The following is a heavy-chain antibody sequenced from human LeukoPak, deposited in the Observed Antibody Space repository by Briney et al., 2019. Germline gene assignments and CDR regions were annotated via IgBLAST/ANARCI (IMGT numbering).Heavy chain of an antibody. V-gene: IGHV3-74*01. CDR1: GFTFSSYW. J-gene: IGHJ3*02. CDR2: INSDGSST. D-gene: IGHD3-22*01. CDR3: ATSYYDSSGYYFGDAFDI. Sequence: GGSLRLSCAASGFTFSSYWMHWVRQAPGKGLVWVSGINSDGSSTSYADSVKGRFTISRDNAENRLYLQMNSLRAEDTAVYYCATSYYDSSGYYFGDAFDIWGQGTMVTVSS.